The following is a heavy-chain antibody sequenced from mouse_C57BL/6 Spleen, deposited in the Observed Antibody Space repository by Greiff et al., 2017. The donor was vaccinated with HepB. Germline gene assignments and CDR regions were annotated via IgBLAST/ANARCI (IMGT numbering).Heavy chain of an antibody. CDR2: ISSGSSTI. V-gene: IGHV5-17*01. J-gene: IGHJ4*01. Sequence: EVQLVESGGGLVKPGGSLKLSCAASGFTFSDYGMHWVRQAPEKGLEWVAYISSGSSTIYYADTVKGRFTISRDNAKNTLFLQMTSLRSEDTAMYYCARETAQATLYYYAMDYWGQGTSVTVSS. CDR3: ARETAQATLYYYAMDY. D-gene: IGHD3-2*02. CDR1: GFTFSDYG.